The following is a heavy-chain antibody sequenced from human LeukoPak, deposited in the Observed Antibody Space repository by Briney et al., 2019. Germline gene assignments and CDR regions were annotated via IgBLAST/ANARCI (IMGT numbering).Heavy chain of an antibody. V-gene: IGHV3-30-3*01. CDR3: ARDYRAGGGATFAFGI. Sequence: GGSLRLSCAASGFTFSSYAMHWVRQAPGKGLEWVAVISYDGSNKYYADSVKGRFTISRDNSKNTLYLQMNSLRAEDTAVYYCARDYRAGGGATFAFGIWGQGTMVTVSS. CDR2: ISYDGSNK. CDR1: GFTFSSYA. J-gene: IGHJ3*02. D-gene: IGHD1-26*01.